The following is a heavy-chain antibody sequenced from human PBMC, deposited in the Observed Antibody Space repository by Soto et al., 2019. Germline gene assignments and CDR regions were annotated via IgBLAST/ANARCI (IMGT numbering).Heavy chain of an antibody. D-gene: IGHD2-2*01. CDR2: IKSKTDGGTT. J-gene: IGHJ5*02. CDR1: GFTFNNAW. CDR3: TTAIVVPRFDP. V-gene: IGHV3-15*01. Sequence: GGSLRLSCATSGFTFNNAWMNWVRQAPGKGLEWVGRIKSKTDGGTTDYAAPVKGRFTISRDDSRNTLYLQMNSLKTEDTAVYSCTTAIVVPRFDPWGQGTLVTVSS.